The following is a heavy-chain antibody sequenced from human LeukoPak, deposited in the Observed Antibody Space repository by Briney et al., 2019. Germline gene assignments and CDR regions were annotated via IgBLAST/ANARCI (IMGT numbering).Heavy chain of an antibody. CDR1: GYTFTSYG. CDR2: ISAYNGNT. Sequence: ASVTVSCKASGYTFTSYGISWVRQAPGQGLEWMGWISAYNGNTNYAQKLQGSVTMTTDTSTSTAYMELRSLRSDDTAVYYCARGGHYDSSGYPLDYWGQGTLVTVSS. V-gene: IGHV1-18*01. CDR3: ARGGHYDSSGYPLDY. J-gene: IGHJ4*02. D-gene: IGHD3-22*01.